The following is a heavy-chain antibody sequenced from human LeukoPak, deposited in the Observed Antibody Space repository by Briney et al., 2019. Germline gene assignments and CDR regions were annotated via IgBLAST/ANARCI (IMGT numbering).Heavy chain of an antibody. Sequence: PGGSLRLSCAASGFTFSSYSMNWVRQAPGKGLEWVSYISSSSSTIYYADSVKGRFTISRDNAKNSLYLQMNSLRAEDTAVYYCASGREYYYDSSGYRDDFWGQGTLVTVSS. CDR1: GFTFSSYS. D-gene: IGHD3-22*01. CDR2: ISSSSSTI. CDR3: ASGREYYYDSSGYRDDF. J-gene: IGHJ4*02. V-gene: IGHV3-48*01.